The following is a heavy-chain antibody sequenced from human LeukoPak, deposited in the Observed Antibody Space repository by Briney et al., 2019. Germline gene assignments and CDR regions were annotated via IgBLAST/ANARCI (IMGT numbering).Heavy chain of an antibody. CDR2: INHRGST. CDR1: GGSLSGYY. Sequence: SETLSLTCAVYGGSLSGYYWSWIRQPPGKGLDWIGEINHRGSTNYNPSLKSPVTISVDTSKNQFSLKLTSVTAADTAVYYCAKSNGYGLVDIWGQGTMVTVSS. CDR3: AKSNGYGLVDI. V-gene: IGHV4-34*01. D-gene: IGHD3-10*01. J-gene: IGHJ3*02.